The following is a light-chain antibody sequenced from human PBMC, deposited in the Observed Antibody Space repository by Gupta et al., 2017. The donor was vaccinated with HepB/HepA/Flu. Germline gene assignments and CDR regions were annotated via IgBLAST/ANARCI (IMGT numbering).Light chain of an antibody. V-gene: IGLV3-19*01. CDR3: NSRDSRGNHRYV. CDR1: SLRSYY. J-gene: IGLJ1*01. CDR2: GKN. Sequence: SSELTQDPAVSVALGQTVRITCQGDSLRSYYASWYQQKPGQAPVLVIYGKNNRPSGIPDRFSGSSSGNTAPVTITGAQAEDEADYYGNSRDSRGNHRYVFGTGTKVTVL.